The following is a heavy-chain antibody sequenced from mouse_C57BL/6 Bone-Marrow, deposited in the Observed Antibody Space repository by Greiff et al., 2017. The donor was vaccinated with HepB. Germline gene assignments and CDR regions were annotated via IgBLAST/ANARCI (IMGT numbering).Heavy chain of an antibody. D-gene: IGHD1-1*01. CDR3: ARRAHYYGSSPYAMDY. CDR2: ISSGSSTI. CDR1: GFTFSDYG. V-gene: IGHV5-17*01. Sequence: EVRLVESGVGLVKPGGSLKLSCAASGFTFSDYGMHWVRQAPEKGLEWVAYISSGSSTIYYADTVKGRFTISRDNAKNTLFLQMTSLRSEDTAMYYCARRAHYYGSSPYAMDYWGQGTSVTVSS. J-gene: IGHJ4*01.